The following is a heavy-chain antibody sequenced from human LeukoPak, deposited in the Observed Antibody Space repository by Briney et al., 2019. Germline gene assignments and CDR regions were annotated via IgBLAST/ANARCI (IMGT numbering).Heavy chain of an antibody. CDR3: ARDVPYHDTSEAFDI. CDR1: GFTFSSYW. CDR2: INGNGRNI. J-gene: IGHJ3*02. Sequence: GGSLRLSCVASGFTFSSYWMHWVRQAPRKGLVWVSRINGNGRNINYADSVRGRFTISRDNAKNTLYLQMNTLRVEDTAVYYCARDVPYHDTSEAFDIWGQGTMVTVSS. D-gene: IGHD3-22*01. V-gene: IGHV3-74*01.